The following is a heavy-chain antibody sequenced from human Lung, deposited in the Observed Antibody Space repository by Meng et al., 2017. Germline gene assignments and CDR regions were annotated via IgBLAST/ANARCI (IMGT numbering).Heavy chain of an antibody. V-gene: IGHV1-46*03. CDR3: TISDYGNFDY. CDR1: GYTFTSYY. J-gene: IGHJ4*02. D-gene: IGHD4-17*01. CDR2: IDPSGGST. Sequence: QVQLVQSGAEVKKPGASVKVSCKASGYTFTSYYMHWVRQAPGQGLEWMGIIDPSGGSTDYAQKFQGRVTVTGDTSTSTVYMDLNSLRSEDTAVYYCTISDYGNFDYWGQGTLVTVSS.